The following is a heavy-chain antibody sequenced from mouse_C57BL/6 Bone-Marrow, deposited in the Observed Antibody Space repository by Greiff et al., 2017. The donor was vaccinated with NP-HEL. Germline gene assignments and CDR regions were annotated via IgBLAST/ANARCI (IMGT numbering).Heavy chain of an antibody. V-gene: IGHV5-6*01. CDR1: GFTFSSYG. J-gene: IGHJ3*01. CDR3: ARHNGRGFAY. D-gene: IGHD6-1*01. CDR2: ISSGGSYT. Sequence: LFHPLWSLKLSCAASGFTFSSYGMSWVRQTPDKRLEWVATISSGGSYTYYQDSVKGRFTISRDNAKNTLYLQMSSLKSEDTAMYYCARHNGRGFAYWGQGTLVTVSA.